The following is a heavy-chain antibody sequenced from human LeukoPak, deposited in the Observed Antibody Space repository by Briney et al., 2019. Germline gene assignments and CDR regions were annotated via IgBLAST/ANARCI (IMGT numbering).Heavy chain of an antibody. D-gene: IGHD1-7*01. CDR3: AKMVTGTTGVGLGDY. Sequence: GGSLRLSCAASGFTFSSYGMHWVRQAPGKGLEWVAVISYDGSNKYYADSVKGRFTISRDNSKNTLYLQMNSLRAEDTAVYYCAKMVTGTTGVGLGDYWGQGTLVTVSS. CDR2: ISYDGSNK. J-gene: IGHJ4*02. CDR1: GFTFSSYG. V-gene: IGHV3-30*18.